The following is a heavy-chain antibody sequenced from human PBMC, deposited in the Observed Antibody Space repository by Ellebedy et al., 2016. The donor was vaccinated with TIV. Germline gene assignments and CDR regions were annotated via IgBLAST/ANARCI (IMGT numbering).Heavy chain of an antibody. D-gene: IGHD1-26*01. CDR3: ARGRVGATRFDY. V-gene: IGHV4-34*01. CDR2: INHSGST. CDR1: GGSISSYY. Sequence: SETLSLTXTVSGGSISSYYWSWIRQPPGKGLEWIGEINHSGSTNYNPSLKSRVTISVDTSKNQFSLKLSSVTAADTAVYYCARGRVGATRFDYWGQGTLVTVSS. J-gene: IGHJ4*02.